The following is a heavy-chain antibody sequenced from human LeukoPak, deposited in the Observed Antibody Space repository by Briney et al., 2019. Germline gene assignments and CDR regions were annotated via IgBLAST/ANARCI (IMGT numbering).Heavy chain of an antibody. V-gene: IGHV4-34*01. D-gene: IGHD2-15*01. CDR1: GGSFSGYY. J-gene: IGHJ4*02. CDR3: ARGRAGSGGRAPGNDY. CDR2: INHSGST. Sequence: SETLSLTCAVYGGSFSGYYWSWIRQPPGKGLEWIGEINHSGSTNYNPSLKSRVTISVDTSKNQFSLKLSSVTAADTAVYYCARGRAGSGGRAPGNDYWGQGTLVTVSS.